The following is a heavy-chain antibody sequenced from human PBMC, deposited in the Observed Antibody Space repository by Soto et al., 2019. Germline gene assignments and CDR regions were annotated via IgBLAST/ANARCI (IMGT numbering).Heavy chain of an antibody. V-gene: IGHV4-39*01. D-gene: IGHD3-16*01. J-gene: IGHJ6*02. CDR3: ARQSASWGGMDV. Sequence: SETLSLTCPVSGCSFSSSGYYWGWIRQPPGKGLERIGSIYYSGSTYYNPSLKSRVTISVDTSKNQFSLKLSSVTAADTAVYYCARQSASWGGMDVWGQGTTVTAP. CDR2: IYYSGST. CDR1: GCSFSSSGYY.